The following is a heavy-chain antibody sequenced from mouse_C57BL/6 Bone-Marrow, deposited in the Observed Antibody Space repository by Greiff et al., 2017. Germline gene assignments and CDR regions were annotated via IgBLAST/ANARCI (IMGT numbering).Heavy chain of an antibody. Sequence: LVESGPELVKPGASVKISCKASGYSFTDYNMNWVKQSNGKSLEWIGVINPNYGTTSYNQKFKGKATLTVDQSSSTAYMQLNSLTSEDSAVYYCARSYYYGSRRDWYFDVWGTGTTVTVSS. CDR1: GYSFTDYN. V-gene: IGHV1-39*01. J-gene: IGHJ1*03. CDR2: INPNYGTT. D-gene: IGHD1-1*01. CDR3: ARSYYYGSRRDWYFDV.